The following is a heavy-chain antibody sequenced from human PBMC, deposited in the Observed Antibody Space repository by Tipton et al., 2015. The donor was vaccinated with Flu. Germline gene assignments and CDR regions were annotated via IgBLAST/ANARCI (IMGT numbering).Heavy chain of an antibody. J-gene: IGHJ6*02. V-gene: IGHV4-59*08. CDR1: GGSISSYY. CDR3: ARHGYSSSWGAYYYYGMDV. D-gene: IGHD6-6*01. CDR2: IYYSGST. Sequence: TLSLTCTVSGGSISSYYWSWIRQPPGKGLEWIGYIYYSGSTNYNPSLKSRVTISVDTPKNQFSLKLSSVTAADTAVYYCARHGYSSSWGAYYYYGMDVWGQGTTVTVSS.